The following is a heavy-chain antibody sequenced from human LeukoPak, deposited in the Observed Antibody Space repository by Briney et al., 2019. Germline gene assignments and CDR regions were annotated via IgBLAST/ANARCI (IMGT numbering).Heavy chain of an antibody. Sequence: GRSLRLSRVASGFTFSIYTMSWVRQAPGKGLEWVSSITSSSSSMYSADSVKGRLTISRDNAKNSLYLQMNNLRVEDTAVYYCARDLAWGGYWGQGTLVTVSS. CDR3: ARDLAWGGY. CDR2: ITSSSSSM. D-gene: IGHD7-27*01. J-gene: IGHJ4*02. V-gene: IGHV3-21*01. CDR1: GFTFSIYT.